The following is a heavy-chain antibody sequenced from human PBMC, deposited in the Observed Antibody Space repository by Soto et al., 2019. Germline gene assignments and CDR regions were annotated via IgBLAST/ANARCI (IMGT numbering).Heavy chain of an antibody. Sequence: ESGGGVVQPGRSLRLSCAASGFTFSSYGMHWVRQAPGKGLEWVAVISYDGSNKYYADSVKGRFTISRDNSKNTLYLQMNSLRAEDTAVYYCAKGLLRFLEWLLTDYWGQGTLVTVSS. CDR2: ISYDGSNK. CDR1: GFTFSSYG. D-gene: IGHD3-3*01. CDR3: AKGLLRFLEWLLTDY. V-gene: IGHV3-30*18. J-gene: IGHJ4*02.